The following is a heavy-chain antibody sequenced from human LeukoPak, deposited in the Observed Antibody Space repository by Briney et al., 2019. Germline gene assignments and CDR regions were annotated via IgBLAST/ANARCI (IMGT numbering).Heavy chain of an antibody. CDR2: ISAYNGNT. V-gene: IGHV1-18*01. Sequence: ASVEVSCKASGYTFTSYGISWVRQAPGQGLEWMGWISAYNGNTNYAQKLQGRVTMTTDTSTSTAYMELRSLRSDDTAVYYCARVMITFGGVIPSGYFDYWGQGTLVTVSS. D-gene: IGHD3-16*02. CDR1: GYTFTSYG. J-gene: IGHJ4*02. CDR3: ARVMITFGGVIPSGYFDY.